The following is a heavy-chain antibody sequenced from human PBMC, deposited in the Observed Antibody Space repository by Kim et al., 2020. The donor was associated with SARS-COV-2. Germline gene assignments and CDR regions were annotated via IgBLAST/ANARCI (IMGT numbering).Heavy chain of an antibody. CDR1: GGSISSGDYY. CDR3: ARAGGVVPAAPSGEY. CDR2: IYYSGST. D-gene: IGHD2-2*01. Sequence: SETLSLTCTVSGGSISSGDYYWSWIRQPPGKGLEWIGYIYYSGSTYYNPSLKSRVTISVDTSKNQFSLKLSSVTAADTAVYYCARAGGVVPAAPSGEYWGQGTLVTVSS. V-gene: IGHV4-30-4*01. J-gene: IGHJ4*02.